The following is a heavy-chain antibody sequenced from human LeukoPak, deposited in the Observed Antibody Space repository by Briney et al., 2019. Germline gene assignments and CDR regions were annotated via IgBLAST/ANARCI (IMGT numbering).Heavy chain of an antibody. V-gene: IGHV3-49*04. CDR2: IRSKAYGGTT. J-gene: IGHJ4*02. Sequence: PGGSLRLSCAASGFTFVDYGMSWVRQAPGKGLEWVGFIRSKAYGGTTEYAASVKGRFTISRDDSKGIAYLQMNSLKSEDTAVYYCTRSGVTVADRLDWWGQGTLVTVSS. CDR1: GFTFVDYG. D-gene: IGHD6-13*01. CDR3: TRSGVTVADRLDW.